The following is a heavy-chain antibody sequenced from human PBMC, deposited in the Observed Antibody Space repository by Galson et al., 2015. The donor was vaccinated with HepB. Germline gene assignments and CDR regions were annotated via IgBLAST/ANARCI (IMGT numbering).Heavy chain of an antibody. J-gene: IGHJ4*02. CDR2: TNTNTGNP. CDR1: GYSFTTYA. D-gene: IGHD6-13*01. CDR3: ARGGLGSRYYFDS. Sequence: SVKVSCKASGYSFTTYAMSWVRQAPGQGLEWMGWTNTNTGNPTYAQGFTGRFVFSLDTSVSTAYLHINSLKTEDTAVYYCARGGLGSRYYFDSWGPGTLVTVSS. V-gene: IGHV7-4-1*02.